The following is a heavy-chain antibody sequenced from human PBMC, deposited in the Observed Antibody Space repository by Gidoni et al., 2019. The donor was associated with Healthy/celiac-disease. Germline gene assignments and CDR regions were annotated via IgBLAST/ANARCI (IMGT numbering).Heavy chain of an antibody. CDR2: ISYDGSNK. Sequence: QVQLVESGGGVVQPGRSLRLSCAASGFPFSSYGRHWVRQAPGKGLEWVAVISYDGSNKYYADAVKGRFTISRDNSKNTLYLQMNSLRAEDTAVYYCAKDRLAYCSGGSCYGHDYWGQGTLVTVSS. V-gene: IGHV3-30*18. CDR1: GFPFSSYG. J-gene: IGHJ4*02. D-gene: IGHD2-15*01. CDR3: AKDRLAYCSGGSCYGHDY.